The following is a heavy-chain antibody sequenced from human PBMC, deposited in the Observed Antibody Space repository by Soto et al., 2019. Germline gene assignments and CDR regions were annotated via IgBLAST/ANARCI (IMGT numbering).Heavy chain of an antibody. J-gene: IGHJ6*01. CDR2: IYYSGSP. V-gene: IGHV4-59*01. Sequence: PSETLSLTSTVSGGSISSYYWSWIRQPPGKGLECIGYIYYSGSPNYNTSLKSRVTIAVDTSKNQFTLKLSSVTAADTAVYYCARDSGIYLYCMDVWGQGTKVTVS. D-gene: IGHD1-26*01. CDR1: GGSISSYY. CDR3: ARDSGIYLYCMDV.